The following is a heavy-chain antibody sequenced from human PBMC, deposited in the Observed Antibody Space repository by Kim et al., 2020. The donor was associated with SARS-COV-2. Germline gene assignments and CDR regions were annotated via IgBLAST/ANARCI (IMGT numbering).Heavy chain of an antibody. V-gene: IGHV3-9*01. J-gene: IGHJ4*01. CDR1: GFTFDDYA. Sequence: GGSLRLSCAASGFTFDDYAMHWVRQAPGKGLEWVSGISWNSGSIGYADSVKGRFTISRDNAKNSLYLQMNSLRAEDTALYYCAKASSPYPDPLRGGSHY. CDR2: ISWNSGSI. CDR3: AKASSPYPDPLRGGSHY. D-gene: IGHD6-13*01.